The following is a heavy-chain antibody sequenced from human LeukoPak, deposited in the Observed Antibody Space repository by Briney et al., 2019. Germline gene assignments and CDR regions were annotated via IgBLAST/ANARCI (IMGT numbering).Heavy chain of an antibody. CDR3: ARVPWGTKCKYNWFDP. CDR2: MNPNSGNT. V-gene: IGHV1-8*01. D-gene: IGHD3-16*01. Sequence: GASVKVSCKASGYTFTSYDINWVRQATGQGLEWMGWMNPNSGNTGYAQKFQGRVTMTRNTSISTAYMELSSLRSEDTAVYCCARVPWGTKCKYNWFDPWGQGTLVTVSS. CDR1: GYTFTSYD. J-gene: IGHJ5*02.